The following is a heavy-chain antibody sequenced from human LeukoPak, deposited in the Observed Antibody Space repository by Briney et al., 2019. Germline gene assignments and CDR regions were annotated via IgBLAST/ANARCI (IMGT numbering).Heavy chain of an antibody. CDR2: ISSSGSTI. Sequence: GGSLRLSCAASGFTFSRNAMNWVRQAPGKGLEWVSYISSSGSTIYYADSVKGRFTISRDNAKNSLYLQMNSLRAEDTAVYYCARDYYDSSGYPERDYYYGMDVWGQGTTVTVSS. CDR1: GFTFSRNA. CDR3: ARDYYDSSGYPERDYYYGMDV. V-gene: IGHV3-48*04. D-gene: IGHD3-22*01. J-gene: IGHJ6*02.